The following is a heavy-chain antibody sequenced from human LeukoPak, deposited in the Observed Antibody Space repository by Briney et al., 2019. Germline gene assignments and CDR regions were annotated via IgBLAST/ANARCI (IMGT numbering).Heavy chain of an antibody. Sequence: SGTLSLTCTVSGGSINNYYWSWLRQPPGKGLEWIGYIYSSGSTNYSPTLKSRVTISVDTSKNQFSLKLSSVTATDTAMYYCARHRGPGWYGTFDYWGQGTLVTVSS. CDR3: ARHRGPGWYGTFDY. CDR2: IYSSGST. J-gene: IGHJ4*02. D-gene: IGHD6-19*01. V-gene: IGHV4-59*08. CDR1: GGSINNYY.